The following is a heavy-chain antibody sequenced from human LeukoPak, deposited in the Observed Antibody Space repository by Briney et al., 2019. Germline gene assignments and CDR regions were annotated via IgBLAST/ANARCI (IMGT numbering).Heavy chain of an antibody. J-gene: IGHJ4*02. CDR2: IYHSGST. D-gene: IGHD3-9*01. Sequence: SETLSLTCTVSGYSVSSGYYWGWIRQPPGKGLEWIGSIYHSGSTYYNPSLKSRVTISVDTSKNQFSLKLSSVTAADTAVYYCARDYDILTGYYNHFDYWGQGTLVTVSS. CDR3: ARDYDILTGYYNHFDY. CDR1: GYSVSSGYY. V-gene: IGHV4-38-2*02.